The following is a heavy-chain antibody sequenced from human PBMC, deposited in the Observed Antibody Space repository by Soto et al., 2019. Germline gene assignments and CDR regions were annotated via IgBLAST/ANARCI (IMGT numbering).Heavy chain of an antibody. V-gene: IGHV1-3*01. J-gene: IGHJ5*02. D-gene: IGHD6-6*01. CDR3: ARGAIAASYWFDP. Sequence: ASVKVSCKASGYTFASYSMHWVRQAPGQRLEWMGWINAGNGNTKYSQKFQGRVTITRDTSASTAYMELSSLRSEDTAVYYCARGAIAASYWFDPWGQGTLVTVSS. CDR1: GYTFASYS. CDR2: INAGNGNT.